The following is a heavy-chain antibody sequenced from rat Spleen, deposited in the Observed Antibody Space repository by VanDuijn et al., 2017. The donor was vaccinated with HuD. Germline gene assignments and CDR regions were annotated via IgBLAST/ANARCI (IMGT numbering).Heavy chain of an antibody. CDR1: GFSLTNFH. D-gene: IGHD5-1*01. V-gene: IGHV2-6*01. CDR3: ARLGADY. CDR2: ISSCGST. J-gene: IGHJ2*01. Sequence: QVQLKESGPGLVQPSQTLSLTCTVSGFSLTNFHVSWVRQPPGKGLEWIAAISSCGSTYYNSALKSRLSISRDTSKSQVFLKMNSLQTEDTAMYFCARLGADYWGQGVMVTVSS.